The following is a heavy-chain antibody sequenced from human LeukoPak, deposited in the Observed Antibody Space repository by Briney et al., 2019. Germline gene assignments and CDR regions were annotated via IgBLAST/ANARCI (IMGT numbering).Heavy chain of an antibody. D-gene: IGHD3-3*01. Sequence: QPGGSLRLSCAASGFTFSSYAMSWVRQAPGKGLEWVSAISGSGGSTYYADSVKGRFTISRDNSKNTLYLQMNSLRAEDTAVYYCAKDAGNYDFWSGYFFPFDYWGQATLVTVSS. V-gene: IGHV3-23*01. CDR1: GFTFSSYA. CDR3: AKDAGNYDFWSGYFFPFDY. J-gene: IGHJ4*02. CDR2: ISGSGGST.